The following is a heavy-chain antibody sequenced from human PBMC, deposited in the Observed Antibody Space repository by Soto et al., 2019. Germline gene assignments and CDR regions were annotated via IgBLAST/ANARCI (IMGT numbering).Heavy chain of an antibody. V-gene: IGHV3-74*01. CDR1: GFTFSSYW. J-gene: IGHJ1*01. D-gene: IGHD3-10*01. CDR2: ISSDGSST. Sequence: LGGSLRLSCAASGFTFSSYWMHWVRQAPGKGLVWVSGISSDGSSTDYADSVKGRFTISRDNAKNTLYLQLNSLRAADTAVYYCARGSGWPYWGRGTLVTVSS. CDR3: ARGSGWPY.